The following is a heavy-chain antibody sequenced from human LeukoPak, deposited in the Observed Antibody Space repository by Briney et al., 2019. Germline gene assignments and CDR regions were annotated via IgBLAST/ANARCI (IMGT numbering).Heavy chain of an antibody. CDR1: GYTFTGYS. CDR3: ARAYDSSGYYPDDAFDI. CDR2: INPNSGGT. D-gene: IGHD3-22*01. J-gene: IGHJ3*02. V-gene: IGHV1-2*02. Sequence: ASVKVSCKASGYTFTGYSMHWVRQAPGQGLEWMGWINPNSGGTNYAQKLQGRVTMTTDTSTSTAYMELRSLRSDDTAVYYCARAYDSSGYYPDDAFDIWGQGTMVTVSS.